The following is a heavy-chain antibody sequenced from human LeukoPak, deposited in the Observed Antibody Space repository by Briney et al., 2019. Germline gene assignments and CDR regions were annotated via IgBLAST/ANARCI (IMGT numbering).Heavy chain of an antibody. CDR3: ARILDSAWGELGY. Sequence: PGGSLRLSCAASGMTFSSFWMSWVRQAPGKGLEWVAHIKPDVSEKYYLDSVKGRFTISRDNSKNTLYLQMNSLRAEDTAVYYCARILDSAWGELGYWGQGTLVTVSS. D-gene: IGHD6-19*01. CDR2: IKPDVSEK. CDR1: GMTFSSFW. V-gene: IGHV3-7*01. J-gene: IGHJ4*02.